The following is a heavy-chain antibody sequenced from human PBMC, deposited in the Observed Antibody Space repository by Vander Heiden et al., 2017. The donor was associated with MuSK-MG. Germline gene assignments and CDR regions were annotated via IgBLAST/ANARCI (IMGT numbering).Heavy chain of an antibody. J-gene: IGHJ6*02. CDR1: GGSISSYY. Sequence: QVQLQESGPGLVKPSETLSLTCTVSGGSISSYYWRWIRQPPGKGLEWIGYIYYSGSTNYNPSLKSRVTISVDTSKNQFSLKLSSVTAADTAVYYCARDFRYYYGSGSYVTKTDKYYYYYYGMDVWGQGTTVTVSS. CDR3: ARDFRYYYGSGSYVTKTDKYYYYYYGMDV. D-gene: IGHD3-10*01. CDR2: IYYSGST. V-gene: IGHV4-59*01.